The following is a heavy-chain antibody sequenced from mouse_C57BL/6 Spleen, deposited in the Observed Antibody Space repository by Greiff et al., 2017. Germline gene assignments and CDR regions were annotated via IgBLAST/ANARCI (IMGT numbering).Heavy chain of an antibody. CDR1: GYSFTDYN. V-gene: IGHV1-39*01. J-gene: IGHJ2*01. Sequence: VQLQQSGPELVKPGASVKISCKASGYSFTDYNMNWVKQSNGKSLEWIGVINPNYGTTSYNQKFKGKATLTVDQSSSTAYMQLNRLTSEDSAFYYCSRSPFITTVVATPLDYWGQGTTLTVSS. CDR3: SRSPFITTVVATPLDY. CDR2: INPNYGTT. D-gene: IGHD1-1*01.